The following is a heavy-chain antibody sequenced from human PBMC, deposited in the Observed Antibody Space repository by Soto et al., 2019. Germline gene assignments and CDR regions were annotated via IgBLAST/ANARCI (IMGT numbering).Heavy chain of an antibody. CDR2: IWYDGSNK. J-gene: IGHJ6*02. CDR3: ARLGLGYSSSWYRENYYYCGMDV. V-gene: IGHV3-33*01. CDR1: GFTFSSYG. D-gene: IGHD6-13*01. Sequence: GGSLRLSCAASGFTFSSYGMHWVRQAPGKGLEWVAVIWYDGSNKYYADSVKGRFTISRDNSKNTLYLQMNSLRAEDTAVYYCARLGLGYSSSWYRENYYYCGMDVWGQGTTVTVSS.